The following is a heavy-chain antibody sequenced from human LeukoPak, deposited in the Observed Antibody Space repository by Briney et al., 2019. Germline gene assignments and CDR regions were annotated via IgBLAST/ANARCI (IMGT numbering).Heavy chain of an antibody. CDR2: INPSSGST. CDR3: ARVQEVSDSSSYYYYFDY. V-gene: IGHV1-46*01. J-gene: IGHJ4*02. Sequence: ASVKVSCKASGYTFTSYYMHWVRQAPGQGLEWMGIINPSSGSTSYAQKFQGRVTMTRDTSTSTVYMELSSLRSEDTAVYYCARVQEVSDSSSYYYYFDYWGQGTLVTVSS. CDR1: GYTFTSYY. D-gene: IGHD3-22*01.